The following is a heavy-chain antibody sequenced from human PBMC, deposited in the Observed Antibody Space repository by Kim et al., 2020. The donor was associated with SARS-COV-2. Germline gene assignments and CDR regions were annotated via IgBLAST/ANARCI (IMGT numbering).Heavy chain of an antibody. J-gene: IGHJ4*02. V-gene: IGHV7-4-1*02. D-gene: IGHD6-19*01. Sequence: ASVKVSCKASGYNFKIYRMNWVRQAPGQGLEWMGEINTDTGKPTYAPGFTGRFVFSLDTSVSTTYLQINTLKAEDTAVYYCARKGTGYATTSGRFESGWFVIGDWGQGTRVIVSS. CDR3: ARKGTGYATTSGRFESGWFVIGD. CDR1: GYNFKIYR. CDR2: INTDTGKP.